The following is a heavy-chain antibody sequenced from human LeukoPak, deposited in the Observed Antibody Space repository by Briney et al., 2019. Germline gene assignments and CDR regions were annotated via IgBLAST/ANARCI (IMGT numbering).Heavy chain of an antibody. J-gene: IGHJ5*02. CDR2: TYYRSKWSN. Sequence: SQTLSLTCAISGXSVSSSSATWNWIRQSPSRGLEWLGRTYYRSKWSNNYAVSVKSRITINSDTSKNQFSLHLNSVTPEDTAVYYCARGDQWLETWGQGTLVTVSS. D-gene: IGHD6-19*01. CDR1: GXSVSSSSAT. CDR3: ARGDQWLET. V-gene: IGHV6-1*01.